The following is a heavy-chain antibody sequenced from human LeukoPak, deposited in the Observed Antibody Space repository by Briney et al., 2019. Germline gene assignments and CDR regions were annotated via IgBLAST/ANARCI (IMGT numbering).Heavy chain of an antibody. CDR1: GYTFTSYG. CDR2: ISAYNGNT. Sequence: ASVKVSCKASGYTFTSYGISWVRQAPGQGLEWMGWISAYNGNTNYAQKLQGRVTMTTDTSTSTAYMELSSLRSEDTAVYYCATRYCSSTSCATYYMDVWGKGTTVTVSS. D-gene: IGHD2-2*01. CDR3: ATRYCSSTSCATYYMDV. V-gene: IGHV1-18*01. J-gene: IGHJ6*03.